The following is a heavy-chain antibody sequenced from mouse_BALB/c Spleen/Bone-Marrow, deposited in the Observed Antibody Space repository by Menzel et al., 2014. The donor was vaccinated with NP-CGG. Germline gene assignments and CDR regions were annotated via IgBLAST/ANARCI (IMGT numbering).Heavy chain of an antibody. V-gene: IGHV14-3*02. Sequence: EVQLQQSGAELVKPGASVKLSCTASGFNIKDTYMHWVKQRPELGLEWIGRIDPANGNTKYDPKFQGKATITADTSSNTAYLQLSSLTSEDTAVYYCARRGDGYYAWFAYWGQGTLATVSA. J-gene: IGHJ3*01. CDR3: ARRGDGYYAWFAY. CDR2: IDPANGNT. D-gene: IGHD2-3*01. CDR1: GFNIKDTY.